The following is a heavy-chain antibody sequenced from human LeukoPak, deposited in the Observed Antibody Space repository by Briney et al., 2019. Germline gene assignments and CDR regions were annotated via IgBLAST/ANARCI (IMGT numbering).Heavy chain of an antibody. J-gene: IGHJ3*02. CDR2: ISYDGSNK. V-gene: IGHV3-30*18. Sequence: GGSLRLSCAASGFTFSGYGMHWVCQAPGKGLEWVAVISYDGSNKYYADSVKGRFIISRDNSKNTLYVQMNSLRAEDTAVYYCAKYLAHSSGWLLDAFDIWGQGTMVTVSS. CDR1: GFTFSGYG. CDR3: AKYLAHSSGWLLDAFDI. D-gene: IGHD6-19*01.